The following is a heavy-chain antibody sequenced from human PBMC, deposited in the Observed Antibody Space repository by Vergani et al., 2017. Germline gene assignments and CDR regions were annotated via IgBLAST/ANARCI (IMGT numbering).Heavy chain of an antibody. Sequence: EVQLLESGGGLVQPGGSLRLSCAASGFTFSSYAMSWVRQAPGKGLEWVSTISGSGDSTFYADSMKGRFTISRDKSKNTLYLQMNSLRAEDTAVYYCARGPGRYDFWSGYNYGGQGTLVTVSS. V-gene: IGHV3-23*01. CDR2: ISGSGDST. J-gene: IGHJ4*02. CDR1: GFTFSSYA. CDR3: ARGPGRYDFWSGYNY. D-gene: IGHD3-3*01.